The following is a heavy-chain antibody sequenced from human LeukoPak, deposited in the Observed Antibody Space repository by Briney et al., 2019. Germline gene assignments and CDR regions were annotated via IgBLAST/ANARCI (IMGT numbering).Heavy chain of an antibody. V-gene: IGHV1-8*01. Sequence: VASVKVSCKASGYTFTSYDINWVRQATGQGLEWMGWMNPNSGNTGHAQKFQGRVTMNRDTSISKAYMELSSLRSEDTAVYYCARVRPGLARDAFDIWGQGTMVTVSS. J-gene: IGHJ3*02. CDR1: GYTFTSYD. CDR3: ARVRPGLARDAFDI. CDR2: MNPNSGNT.